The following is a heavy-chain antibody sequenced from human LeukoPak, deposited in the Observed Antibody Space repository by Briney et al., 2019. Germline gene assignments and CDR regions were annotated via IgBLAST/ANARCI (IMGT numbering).Heavy chain of an antibody. CDR2: VSGSGGST. D-gene: IGHD3-9*01. CDR1: GFTFTSYA. CDR3: AKEGIDYDILTGYGSAEYFQH. J-gene: IGHJ1*01. V-gene: IGHV3-23*01. Sequence: PGGSLRPSCAASGFTFTSYAMSWVRQAPGKGLEWVSGVSGSGGSTYYADSVEGRFTISRDNAKKTLYLQMSSLRVEDTAVYFCAKEGIDYDILTGYGSAEYFQHWGQGTLVTVSS.